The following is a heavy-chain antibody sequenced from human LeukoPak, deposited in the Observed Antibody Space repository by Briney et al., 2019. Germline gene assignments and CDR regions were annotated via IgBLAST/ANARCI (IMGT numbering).Heavy chain of an antibody. CDR2: INGDGSWT. CDR1: GNYW. V-gene: IGHV3-74*01. Sequence: GGSLRLSCAASGNYWMHWVRQAPGKGLVWVSHINGDGSWTTYADSVKGRFTISRDNAKNTVYLQMNNLRAEDTAVYYCVSFYETYWGRGTLVTVSS. J-gene: IGHJ4*02. D-gene: IGHD2-2*01. CDR3: VSFYETY.